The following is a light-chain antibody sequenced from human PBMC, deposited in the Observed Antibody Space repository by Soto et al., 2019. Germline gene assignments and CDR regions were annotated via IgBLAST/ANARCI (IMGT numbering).Light chain of an antibody. CDR3: QHYYSTPLT. V-gene: IGKV4-1*01. J-gene: IGKJ4*01. CDR2: WAS. CDR1: RSVLYTSNNKNY. Sequence: DIVMTQSPDSLAVSLGERATINCTSSRSVLYTSNNKNYLAWYQQKPGQPPKLLIYWASTRESGVPDRFSGSGSGTDFTLTISSLQAEDVAVYYCQHYYSTPLTFGGGTKVEIK.